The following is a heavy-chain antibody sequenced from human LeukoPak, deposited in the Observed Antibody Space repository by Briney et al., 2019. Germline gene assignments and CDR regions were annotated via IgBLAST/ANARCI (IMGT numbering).Heavy chain of an antibody. CDR3: ARERAVAGSRHFDY. J-gene: IGHJ4*02. CDR1: GFTFSSYS. CDR2: VSIIISYI. Sequence: PGGSLRLSCAASGFTFSSYSMNWVRQAPGKGLEWVSSVSIIISYIYYADSVKGRFTISRDNAKNSLYLQMNSLRAEDTAVYYCARERAVAGSRHFDYWGQGTLVTVSS. V-gene: IGHV3-21*01. D-gene: IGHD6-19*01.